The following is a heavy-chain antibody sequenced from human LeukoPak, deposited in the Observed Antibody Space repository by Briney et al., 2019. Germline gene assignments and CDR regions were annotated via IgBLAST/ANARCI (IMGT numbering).Heavy chain of an antibody. CDR1: GYTFTGYY. CDR2: INPNSGGT. V-gene: IGHV1-2*06. Sequence: ASVKVSCKASGYTFTGYYMHWVRQAPGQGLEWMGRINPNSGGTNYAQKFQGRVTMTRDTSISTAYMELSRLRSDDTAVYYCARVLCSQINYFDYWGQRTWSPSPQ. J-gene: IGHJ4*02. D-gene: IGHD3-16*01. CDR3: ARVLCSQINYFDY.